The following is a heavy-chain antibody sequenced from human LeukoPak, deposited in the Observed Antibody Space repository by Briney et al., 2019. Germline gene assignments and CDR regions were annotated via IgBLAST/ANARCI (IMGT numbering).Heavy chain of an antibody. V-gene: IGHV4-34*01. CDR3: ARGPFWGYYDSSGYYVDY. J-gene: IGHJ4*02. CDR1: GGSFSGYY. CDR2: INHSGST. D-gene: IGHD3-22*01. Sequence: PSETLSLTCAVYGGSFSGYYWSWIRQPPGKGLEWIGEINHSGSTNYNPSLKSRVTISVDTSKNQFSLKLSSVTAADTAVYYCARGPFWGYYDSSGYYVDYWGQGTLVTVSS.